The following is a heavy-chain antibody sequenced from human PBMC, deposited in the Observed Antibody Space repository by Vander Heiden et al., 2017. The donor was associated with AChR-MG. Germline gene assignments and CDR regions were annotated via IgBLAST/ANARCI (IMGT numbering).Heavy chain of an antibody. J-gene: IGHJ6*02. CDR2: INPNTGHT. D-gene: IGHD4-17*01. CDR3: ARLRTVTQWAAWDV. V-gene: IGHV1-8*01. CDR1: GYTFTSDD. Sequence: QVQLVQSGAEVKKPGASVKVSCKASGYTFTSDDIHWVRQAPGQGLEWMGWINPNTGHTALVERFRGRVTMTTDTSTHTAYMERTSLTSHDTAVYYWARLRTVTQWAAWDVWGQGTPVTVSS.